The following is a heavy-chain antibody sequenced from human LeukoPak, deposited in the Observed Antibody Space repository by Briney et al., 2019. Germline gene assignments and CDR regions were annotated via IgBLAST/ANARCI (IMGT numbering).Heavy chain of an antibody. V-gene: IGHV3-23*01. D-gene: IGHD3-10*01. Sequence: PGGSLRLSCAASGFTFSSYAMSWVRQAPGKGLEWVSAISGSGGSTYYADSVKGRFTISRDNSKNTLYLQMNSLRAEDTAVYYCAKDRGGWFGELSPRYYFDYWGQGTLVTVSS. CDR1: GFTFSSYA. J-gene: IGHJ4*02. CDR3: AKDRGGWFGELSPRYYFDY. CDR2: ISGSGGST.